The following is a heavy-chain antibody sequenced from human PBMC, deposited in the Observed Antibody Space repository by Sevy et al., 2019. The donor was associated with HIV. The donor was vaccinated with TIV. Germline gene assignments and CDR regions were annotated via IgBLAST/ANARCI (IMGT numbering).Heavy chain of an antibody. Sequence: GGSLRLSCAASGFTLSSYGMHWVRQAPGKGLEWVAVIRYDGSNKYYADSVKGRFTISRDNAKNSLYLQMSSLRAEDTAVYYCTRDHVKDGDLGDYYYYAMDVWGQGTTVTVSS. CDR2: IRYDGSNK. CDR3: TRDHVKDGDLGDYYYYAMDV. J-gene: IGHJ6*02. D-gene: IGHD4-17*01. CDR1: GFTLSSYG. V-gene: IGHV3-33*01.